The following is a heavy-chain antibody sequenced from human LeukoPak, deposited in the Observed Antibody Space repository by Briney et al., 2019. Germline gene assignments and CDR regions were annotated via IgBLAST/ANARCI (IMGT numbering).Heavy chain of an antibody. CDR3: SKLSSGWSNDY. CDR2: IIPSGGST. D-gene: IGHD3-22*01. CDR1: GFTFSNYP. Sequence: GGSLRLSCAASGFTFSNYPMSWVRQAPGKGLEWVSSIIPSGGSTFYADAVKGRFTISRDNSRNTLDLQMNSLTDEDTAIYSCSKLSSGWSNDYWGQGIQVTVSS. V-gene: IGHV3-23*01. J-gene: IGHJ4*02.